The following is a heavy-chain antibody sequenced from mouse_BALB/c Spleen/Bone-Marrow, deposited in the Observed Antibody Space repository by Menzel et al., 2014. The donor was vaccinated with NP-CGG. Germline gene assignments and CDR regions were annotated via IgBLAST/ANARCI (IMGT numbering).Heavy chain of an antibody. J-gene: IGHJ4*01. Sequence: VQLQQSGPALVKPGASVKISCKASGYAFSSSWMNWVKQRPGQGLEWIGRIYPGDGDTKYNGKFKGKATLTADKSSSTAYMQLSSLTSVDSAVYFCARSDGYRDMDYWGQGTSVTVSS. CDR2: IYPGDGDT. CDR1: GYAFSSSW. D-gene: IGHD2-3*01. V-gene: IGHV1-82*01. CDR3: ARSDGYRDMDY.